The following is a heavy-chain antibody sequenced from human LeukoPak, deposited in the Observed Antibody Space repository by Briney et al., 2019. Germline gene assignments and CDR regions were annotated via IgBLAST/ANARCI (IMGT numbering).Heavy chain of an antibody. CDR1: GFTVSSNY. Sequence: GGSLRLSCVVSGFTVSSNYMSWVRQAPGKGLEWVSVLYSGGNTYHADSVKGRFTISRDNSKNTLYLQMNSLRAEDTAVYYCARDRYYDKEDYWGQGTLVTVSS. CDR2: LYSGGNT. J-gene: IGHJ4*02. D-gene: IGHD3-22*01. CDR3: ARDRYYDKEDY. V-gene: IGHV3-53*01.